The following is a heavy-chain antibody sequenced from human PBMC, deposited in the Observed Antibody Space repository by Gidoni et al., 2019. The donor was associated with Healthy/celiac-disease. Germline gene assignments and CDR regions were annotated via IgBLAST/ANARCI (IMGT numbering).Heavy chain of an antibody. D-gene: IGHD1-26*01. CDR3: TTDPLVGSIDY. CDR2: IKSKTDGGTT. J-gene: IGHJ4*02. Sequence: SNAWMNWVRQAPGKGLEWVGRIKSKTDGGTTDYAAPVKGRFTISRDDSKNTLYLQMNSLKTEDTAVYYCTTDPLVGSIDYWGQGTLVTVSS. CDR1: SNAW. V-gene: IGHV3-15*07.